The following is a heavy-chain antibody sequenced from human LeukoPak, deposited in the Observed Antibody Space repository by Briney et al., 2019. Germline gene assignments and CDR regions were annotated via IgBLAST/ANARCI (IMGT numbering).Heavy chain of an antibody. CDR3: ARVSLDCSSTSCYMRNAFDI. V-gene: IGHV4-39*01. CDR1: GGSISSYY. D-gene: IGHD2-2*02. J-gene: IGHJ3*02. CDR2: IYYSGST. Sequence: SETLSLTCTVSGGSISSYYWGWIRQPPGKGLEWIGSIYYSGSTYYNPSLKSRVTISVDTSKNQFSLKLSSVTAADTAVYYCARVSLDCSSTSCYMRNAFDIWGQGTMVTVSS.